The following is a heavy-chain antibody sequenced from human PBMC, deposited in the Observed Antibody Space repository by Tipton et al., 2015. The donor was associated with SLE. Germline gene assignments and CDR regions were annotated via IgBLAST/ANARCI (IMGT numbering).Heavy chain of an antibody. CDR3: AKDPLILYDGMDV. D-gene: IGHD3/OR15-3a*01. J-gene: IGHJ6*02. CDR1: GFTFSNYG. V-gene: IGHV3-33*06. CDR2: IWYDGSNK. Sequence: RSLRLSCAASGFTFSNYGMHWVRQAPGKGLEWVAVIWYDGSNKYYADSVKGRFTISRDNSKNTLYLQMNSLRAEDTAVYYCAKDPLILYDGMDVWGQGTTVTVSS.